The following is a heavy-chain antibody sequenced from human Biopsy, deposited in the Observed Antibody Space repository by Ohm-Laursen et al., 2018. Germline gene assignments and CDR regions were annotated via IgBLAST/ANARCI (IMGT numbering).Heavy chain of an antibody. CDR3: ARGGNGYNYVTPGTWFDP. D-gene: IGHD5-24*01. CDR1: GGSLSSYY. V-gene: IGHV4-59*01. Sequence: SETLSLTCTVSGGSLSSYYWSWIRQSPGKGLEWIGFIFYSGSTYYNPSLKSRTTISVDSSKNQFSLRLRSVTAADTAVYYCARGGNGYNYVTPGTWFDPWGRGTPVTVSS. CDR2: IFYSGST. J-gene: IGHJ5*02.